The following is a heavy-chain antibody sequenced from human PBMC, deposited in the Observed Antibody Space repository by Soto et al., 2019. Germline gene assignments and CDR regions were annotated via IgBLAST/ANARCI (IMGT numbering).Heavy chain of an antibody. CDR2: INHSGST. CDR3: ASRDPGTSVDY. Sequence: SETLSLTCAVYGGSFSGYYWSWIRQPPGKGLEWIGEINHSGSTNYNPSLKSRVTISLDKSENQFSLKVTSLTAADTAVYYCASRDPGTSVDYWGQGTLVTVSS. V-gene: IGHV4-34*01. D-gene: IGHD1-7*01. J-gene: IGHJ4*02. CDR1: GGSFSGYY.